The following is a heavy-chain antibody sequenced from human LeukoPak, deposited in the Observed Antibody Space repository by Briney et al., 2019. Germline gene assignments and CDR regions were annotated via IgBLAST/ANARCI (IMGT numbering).Heavy chain of an antibody. CDR3: ARARYYDFWSGYSSGYYGMDV. Sequence: SETLSLTCAVYGGSFSGYYWSWIRQPPGKGLEWIGEINHSGSTNYNPSLKSRVTISVDTSKNQFSLKLSSVTAADTAVYYCARARYYDFWSGYSSGYYGMDVWGQGTTVTVSS. V-gene: IGHV4-34*01. J-gene: IGHJ6*02. D-gene: IGHD3-3*01. CDR1: GGSFSGYY. CDR2: INHSGST.